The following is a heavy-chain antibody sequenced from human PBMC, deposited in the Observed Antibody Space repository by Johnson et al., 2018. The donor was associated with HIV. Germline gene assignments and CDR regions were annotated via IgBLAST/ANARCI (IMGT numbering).Heavy chain of an antibody. CDR3: ARGRITMIGVDLRGGGFDI. D-gene: IGHD3-22*01. V-gene: IGHV3-30*19. J-gene: IGHJ3*02. CDR2: ISYDGTNT. Sequence: QVQLVESGGGVVQPGGSLRPSRAASGFTFSSYGMHWVRQAPGKGLEWVAVISYDGTNTDYADAVNGRFTISRDNSKNTLYLQMKSLRDADTAVYYCARGRITMIGVDLRGGGFDIWGQGTTVTVSS. CDR1: GFTFSSYG.